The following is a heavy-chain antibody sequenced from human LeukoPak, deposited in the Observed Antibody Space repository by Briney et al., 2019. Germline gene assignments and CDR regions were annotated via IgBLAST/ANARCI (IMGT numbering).Heavy chain of an antibody. J-gene: IGHJ4*02. CDR1: GYTFSNYG. Sequence: ASVKVSCKSSGYTFSNYGVTWVRQAPGQGLEWMGRISPNSGDTNYAQKFQGRVTMTRDTSSSTAYVELIRLRSDDTAVYYCARSGVDTYGLQASGDFDYWGQGILVTVSS. D-gene: IGHD5-18*01. CDR2: ISPNSGDT. CDR3: ARSGVDTYGLQASGDFDY. V-gene: IGHV1-2*06.